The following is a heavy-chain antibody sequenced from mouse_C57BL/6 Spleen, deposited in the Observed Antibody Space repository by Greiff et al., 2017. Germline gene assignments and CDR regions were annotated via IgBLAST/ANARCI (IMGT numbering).Heavy chain of an antibody. Sequence: EVHLVESGGGLVQPGGSLKLSCAASGFTFSDYYMYWVRQTPEKRLEWVAYISNGGGSTYYPDTVKGRFTISRDNAKNTLYLQMSRLKSEDTAMYYCARPGGSSYWYFDVWGTGTTVTVSS. J-gene: IGHJ1*03. CDR3: ARPGGSSYWYFDV. CDR1: GFTFSDYY. D-gene: IGHD1-1*01. V-gene: IGHV5-12*01. CDR2: ISNGGGST.